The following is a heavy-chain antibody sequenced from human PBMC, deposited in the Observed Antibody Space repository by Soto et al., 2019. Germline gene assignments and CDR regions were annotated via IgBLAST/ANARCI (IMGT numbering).Heavy chain of an antibody. CDR1: GFTLSSYE. J-gene: IGHJ3*02. Sequence: GESLKISCAASGFTLSSYEMNWVRQAPGKGLEWASYISSSGSTIYYADSVKGRFTISRDNAKNSLYLQMNSLRAEDTAVYYCARLFSSSWYAFDIWGQGTMVTVSS. CDR3: ARLFSSSWYAFDI. V-gene: IGHV3-48*03. CDR2: ISSSGSTI. D-gene: IGHD6-13*01.